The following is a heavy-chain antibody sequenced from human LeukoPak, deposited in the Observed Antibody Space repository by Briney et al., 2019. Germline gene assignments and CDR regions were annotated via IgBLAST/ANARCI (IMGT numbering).Heavy chain of an antibody. Sequence: SETLSLTCAVYGGSFSGYYWSWIRQPPGKGREGFGEINHSGSTNYNTSLKSLVTISVDTTKNQFSLKLSSVTAADTAVYYCARIGYYYDSSGYYYVGRYYFDYWGQGTLVTVSS. D-gene: IGHD3-22*01. J-gene: IGHJ4*02. CDR3: ARIGYYYDSSGYYYVGRYYFDY. CDR2: INHSGST. V-gene: IGHV4-34*01. CDR1: GGSFSGYY.